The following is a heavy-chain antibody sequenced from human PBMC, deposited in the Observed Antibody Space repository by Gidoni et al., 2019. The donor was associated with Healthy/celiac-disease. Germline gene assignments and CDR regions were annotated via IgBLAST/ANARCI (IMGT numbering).Heavy chain of an antibody. V-gene: IGHV4-34*01. D-gene: IGHD3-22*01. CDR1: GGSFSGYD. CDR3: ARAGARYYYDSSGSLPY. J-gene: IGHJ4*02. Sequence: QVQLQQWGAGLLKPSETLSLTCAVYGGSFSGYDWSWIRQPPGKGLEWIGEINHSGSTNYNPSLKSRVTISVDTSKNQFSLKLSSVTAADTAVYYCARAGARYYYDSSGSLPYWGQGTLVTVSS. CDR2: INHSGST.